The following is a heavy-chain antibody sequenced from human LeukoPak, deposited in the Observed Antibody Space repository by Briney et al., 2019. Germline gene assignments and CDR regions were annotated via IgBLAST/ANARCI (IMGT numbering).Heavy chain of an antibody. CDR3: ARPIMTTLVAFDI. V-gene: IGHV1-3*01. CDR2: INAGNGNT. CDR1: GYTFTSYA. D-gene: IGHD4-17*01. J-gene: IGHJ3*02. Sequence: ASVKVSCKASGYTFTSYAMHWVRQAPGQRLEWMGWINAGNGNTKYSQKFQGRVTITRDTSASTAYMELSSLGSEDTAVYYCARPIMTTLVAFDIWGQGTMVTVSS.